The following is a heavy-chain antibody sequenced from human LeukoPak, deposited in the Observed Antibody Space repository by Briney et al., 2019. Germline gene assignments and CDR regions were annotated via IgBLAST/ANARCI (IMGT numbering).Heavy chain of an antibody. CDR1: GFTFSSYW. D-gene: IGHD5-24*01. CDR2: IKQDGSEK. CDR3: ATSPGRVP. Sequence: GGSLRLSCAASGFTFSSYWISWVRQAPGKGLEWVANIKQDGSEKYYVDSVKGRFTISRDNAKNSLYLQMNSLRAEDTAVYYCATSPGRVPWGQGTLVTVSS. V-gene: IGHV3-7*01. J-gene: IGHJ5*02.